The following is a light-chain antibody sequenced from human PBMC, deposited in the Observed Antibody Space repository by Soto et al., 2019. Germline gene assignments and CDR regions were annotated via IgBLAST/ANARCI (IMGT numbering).Light chain of an antibody. V-gene: IGLV1-47*02. CDR3: AAWDDSLSALV. CDR1: SSNIGSNY. J-gene: IGLJ3*02. CDR2: SNN. Sequence: QLVLTQPPSASGTPGQRVTIYCSGSSSNIGSNYVYWYQQLPGTAPKLLIYSNNQRPSGVPDRFSGSKSGTSASLAISGLRSEDEADYYCAAWDDSLSALVFGGGTKLTVL.